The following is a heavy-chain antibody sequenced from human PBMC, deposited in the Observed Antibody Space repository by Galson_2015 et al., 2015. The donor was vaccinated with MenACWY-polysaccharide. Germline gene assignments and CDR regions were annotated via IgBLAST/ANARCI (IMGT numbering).Heavy chain of an antibody. CDR2: IHNDAATT. Sequence: SLRLSCAGSGFAFSNYAMSWVRQAPGKGLEWVSLIHNDAATTGYADFVKGRFTISRDKSKNTVYLQMNSLSAEDTAIYYCAKADGWEVTEYYFDYWGQGTLVTVSS. J-gene: IGHJ4*02. V-gene: IGHV3-23*01. CDR1: GFAFSNYA. CDR3: AKADGWEVTEYYFDY. D-gene: IGHD1-26*01.